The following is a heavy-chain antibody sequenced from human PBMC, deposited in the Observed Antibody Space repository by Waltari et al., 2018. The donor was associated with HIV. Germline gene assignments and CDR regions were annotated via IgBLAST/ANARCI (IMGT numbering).Heavy chain of an antibody. CDR3: ARDPKLKYYYGSGSYRDWYFDL. CDR2: INTNTGNP. D-gene: IGHD3-10*01. Sequence: QVQLVQSGSELKKPGASVKVSCKASGYIFTSYAMNWVRQAPGQGLEWMGWINTNTGNPTYAQGFTGRFVFSLDTSVSTAYLQISSLKAEDTAVYYCARDPKLKYYYGSGSYRDWYFDLWGRGTLVTVSS. J-gene: IGHJ2*01. CDR1: GYIFTSYA. V-gene: IGHV7-4-1*02.